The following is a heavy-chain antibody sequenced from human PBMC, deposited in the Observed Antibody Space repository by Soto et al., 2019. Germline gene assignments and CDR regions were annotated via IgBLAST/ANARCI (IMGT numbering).Heavy chain of an antibody. V-gene: IGHV3-21*01. CDR2: ISSSSSFI. CDR1: GFTVSSNY. Sequence: PGGSLRLSCAASGFTVSSNYMSWVRQAPGKGLEWVSSISSSSSFIYYADSLKGRFTISRDNAKNSLYLQMNSLRAEDTAVYYCARDLHDYVSFRFDPWGQGTLVTVSS. D-gene: IGHD3-16*01. J-gene: IGHJ5*02. CDR3: ARDLHDYVSFRFDP.